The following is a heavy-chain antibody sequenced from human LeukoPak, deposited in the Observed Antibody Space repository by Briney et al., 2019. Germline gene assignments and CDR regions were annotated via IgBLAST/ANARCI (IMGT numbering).Heavy chain of an antibody. Sequence: SETLSLTCAVYGGSFSGYYWSWIRQPPGKGLEWIGEINHSGSTNYNPSLKSRVTISVDTSKNQFSLKLSSVTAADTAVYYCARGPPSGSYYFWVQGTLVTVSS. D-gene: IGHD1-26*01. V-gene: IGHV4-34*01. CDR1: GGSFSGYY. CDR2: INHSGST. CDR3: ARGPPSGSYYF. J-gene: IGHJ4*02.